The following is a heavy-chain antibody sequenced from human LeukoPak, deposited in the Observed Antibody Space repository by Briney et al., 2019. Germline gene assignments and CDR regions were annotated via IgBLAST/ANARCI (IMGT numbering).Heavy chain of an antibody. CDR1: DDSVNTYY. Sequence: KPSETLSLTCIGSDDSVNTYYCSWIRQAPGKGLGWIGYIYNRGSTKYNPSLKSRATISVDTSKNQFSLKLTSVTAADTAVYYCAMSNTVRRPFFDPWGQGTLVTVSS. CDR3: AMSNTVRRPFFDP. V-gene: IGHV4-59*02. J-gene: IGHJ5*02. D-gene: IGHD4-11*01. CDR2: IYNRGST.